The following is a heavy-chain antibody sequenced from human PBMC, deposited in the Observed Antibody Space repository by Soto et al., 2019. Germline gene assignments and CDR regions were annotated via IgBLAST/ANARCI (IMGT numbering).Heavy chain of an antibody. CDR1: GFTFSSYA. D-gene: IGHD2-15*01. Sequence: QVHLVESGGGVVQPGGSLRLSCAASGFTFSSYAIHWVRQAPGKGLEWVAIIWFDGSNKYYADSVKGRFSISRDNSKKHLFPPMDSLRAEDTAVYYCARGQLPAATTYFDFWGQGTLVIVSS. V-gene: IGHV3-33*01. CDR3: ARGQLPAATTYFDF. CDR2: IWFDGSNK. J-gene: IGHJ4*02.